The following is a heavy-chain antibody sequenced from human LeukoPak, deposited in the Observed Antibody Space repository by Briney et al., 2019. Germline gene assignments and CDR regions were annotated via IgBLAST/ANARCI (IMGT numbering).Heavy chain of an antibody. V-gene: IGHV4-59*01. J-gene: IGHJ5*02. Sequence: SETLSLTCAVYGGSFSGYYWSWIRQPPGKGLEWIGYIYYSGSTNYNPSLKSRVTISVDTSKNQFSLKLSSVTAADTAVYYCARGNVAATATYNWFDPWGQGTLVTVSS. CDR1: GGSFSGYY. D-gene: IGHD6-13*01. CDR3: ARGNVAATATYNWFDP. CDR2: IYYSGST.